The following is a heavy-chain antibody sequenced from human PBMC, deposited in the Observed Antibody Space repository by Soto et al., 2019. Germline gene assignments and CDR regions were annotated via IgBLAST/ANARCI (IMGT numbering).Heavy chain of an antibody. D-gene: IGHD6-19*01. Sequence: QVQLVESGGGVVQPGRSLRLSCAASGFTFSSYGMHWVRQAPGKGLEWVAVISYDGSNKYYADSVKGRFTISRDNSKNTLYLQMNSLRAEDTAVYYCAGEEYLSGWYDAFDIWGQGTMVTVSS. CDR3: AGEEYLSGWYDAFDI. CDR2: ISYDGSNK. V-gene: IGHV3-30*03. CDR1: GFTFSSYG. J-gene: IGHJ3*02.